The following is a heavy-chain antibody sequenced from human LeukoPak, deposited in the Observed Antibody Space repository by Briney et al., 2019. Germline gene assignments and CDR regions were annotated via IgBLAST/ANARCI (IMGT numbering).Heavy chain of an antibody. D-gene: IGHD4-11*01. CDR3: ARDSNYYGMDV. V-gene: IGHV4-34*01. CDR2: INHSGST. Sequence: TSETLSLTCAVYGGSFSGYYWSWIRQPSGKGLEWIGEINHSGSTNYNPSLKSRVTISVDTSKNQFSLKLSSVTAADTAVYYCARDSNYYGMDVWGQGTTVTVSS. CDR1: GGSFSGYY. J-gene: IGHJ6*02.